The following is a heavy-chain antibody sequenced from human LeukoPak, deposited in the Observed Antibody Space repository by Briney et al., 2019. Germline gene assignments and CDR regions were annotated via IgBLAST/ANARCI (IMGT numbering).Heavy chain of an antibody. J-gene: IGHJ6*03. D-gene: IGHD2-2*01. Sequence: SQTLSLTCTVSGGSISSGSYYWSWIRQPAGKGREWIGRIYTSGSTNYNPSLKSRVTISVDTSKNQFSLKLSSVTAADTAVYYCARDLSSTSYYYYMDVWGKGTTVTVSS. CDR1: GGSISSGSYY. V-gene: IGHV4-61*02. CDR2: IYTSGST. CDR3: ARDLSSTSYYYYMDV.